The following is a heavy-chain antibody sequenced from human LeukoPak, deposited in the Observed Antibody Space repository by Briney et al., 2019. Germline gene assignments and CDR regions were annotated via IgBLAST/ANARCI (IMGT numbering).Heavy chain of an antibody. CDR2: ISGSGGST. D-gene: IGHD5/OR15-5a*01. CDR1: GFTFSSYA. CDR3: AKAGVVSTKKYNWFDP. Sequence: AGSLRLSCTASGFTFSSYAMSWVRQAPGKGLEWVSDISGSGGSTHYADSVKGRFTISRDNSKNTLYLQMNSLRAEDTAVYYCAKAGVVSTKKYNWFDPWGQGTLVTVSS. V-gene: IGHV3-23*01. J-gene: IGHJ5*02.